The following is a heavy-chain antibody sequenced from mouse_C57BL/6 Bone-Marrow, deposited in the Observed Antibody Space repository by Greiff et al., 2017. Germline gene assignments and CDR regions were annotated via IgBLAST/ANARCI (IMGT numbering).Heavy chain of an antibody. V-gene: IGHV1-47*01. D-gene: IGHD5-1*01. CDR1: GYTFTTYP. CDR2: FHPYNDDT. Sequence: ESGAELVKPGASVKMSCKASGYTFTTYPIEWMKQNHGKSLEWIGNFHPYNDDTKYNEKFKGKATLTVEKSSNTVYLELSRLTSDDSAVYYCARSSTFFYYFDYWGQGPTLTVSS. CDR3: ARSSTFFYYFDY. J-gene: IGHJ2*01.